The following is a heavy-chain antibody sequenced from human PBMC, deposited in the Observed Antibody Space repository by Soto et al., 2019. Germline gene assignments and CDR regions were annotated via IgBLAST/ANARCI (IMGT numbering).Heavy chain of an antibody. CDR3: SRLGGNDYIWGSYRNDAFDI. Sequence: SETLSLTCTVSGGSISSSSYYWGWIRQPPGKGLEWIGSIYYSGSTYYNQSLKSRVTISVDTSKNQFSLKLSSVTAADTAVYYFSRLGGNDYIWGSYRNDAFDIWGQGTMVTVSS. V-gene: IGHV4-39*01. CDR2: IYYSGST. D-gene: IGHD3-16*02. J-gene: IGHJ3*02. CDR1: GGSISSSSYY.